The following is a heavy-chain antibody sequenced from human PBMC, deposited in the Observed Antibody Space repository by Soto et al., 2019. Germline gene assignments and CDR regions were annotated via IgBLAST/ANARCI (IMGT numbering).Heavy chain of an antibody. CDR1: GYTFTSYA. V-gene: IGHV1-3*01. CDR2: INAGNGNT. J-gene: IGHJ6*02. Sequence: ASVKVSCKASGYTFTSYAMHWVRQAPGQRLEGMGWINAGNGNTKYSQKFQGRVTITRDTSASTAYMELSSLRSEDTAVYYCARDLTYSSSDQYYYYYYGMDVWGQGTTVTVSS. CDR3: ARDLTYSSSDQYYYYYYGMDV. D-gene: IGHD6-6*01.